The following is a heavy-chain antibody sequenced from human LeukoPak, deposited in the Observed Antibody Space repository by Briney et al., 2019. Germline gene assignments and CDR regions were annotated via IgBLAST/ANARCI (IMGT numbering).Heavy chain of an antibody. J-gene: IGHJ4*02. D-gene: IGHD7-27*01. CDR2: IYTSGST. V-gene: IGHV4-4*07. CDR1: GVSISSYY. Sequence: PSETLSLTCTVSGVSISSYYWSWIRQPAGKGLEWIGRIYTSGSTNYNPSLKSRVTMSVDTSKNQFSLKLSSVTAADTAVYYCARESLGIWFSPIDYWGQGTLVTVSS. CDR3: ARESLGIWFSPIDY.